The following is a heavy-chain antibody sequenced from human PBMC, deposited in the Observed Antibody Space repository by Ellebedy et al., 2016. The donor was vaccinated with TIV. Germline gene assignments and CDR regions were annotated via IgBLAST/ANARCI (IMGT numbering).Heavy chain of an antibody. V-gene: IGHV3-30-3*02. D-gene: IGHD4-17*01. Sequence: GGSLRLSCVASGFTFSNYAMHWVRQAPGKGLEWVAVISYDGSNSHYADSVKGRFTISRDNSKTTLYLQMNSLRAEDTAIYYCVKHIGRDYGDRMDYWGQGTLVTVSS. CDR2: ISYDGSNS. CDR1: GFTFSNYA. CDR3: VKHIGRDYGDRMDY. J-gene: IGHJ4*02.